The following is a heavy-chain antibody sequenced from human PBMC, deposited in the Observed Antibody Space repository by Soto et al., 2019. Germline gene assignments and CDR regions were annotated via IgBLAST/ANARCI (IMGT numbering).Heavy chain of an antibody. CDR3: ARESEGLTSGFDF. J-gene: IGHJ4*02. Sequence: GSLRLSCAASGFTFTRYSMNWVRQAPGKGLEWVSSISSTTNYIYYGDSMKGRFTISRDNAKNSLYLEMNSLRAEDTAVYYCARESEGLTSGFDFWGQGTMVTVSS. CDR1: GFTFTRYS. D-gene: IGHD3-10*01. V-gene: IGHV3-21*06. CDR2: ISSTTNYI.